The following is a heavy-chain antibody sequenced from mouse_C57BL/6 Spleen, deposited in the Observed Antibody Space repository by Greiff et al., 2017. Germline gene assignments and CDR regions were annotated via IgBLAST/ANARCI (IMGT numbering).Heavy chain of an antibody. D-gene: IGHD1-1*01. Sequence: EVHLVESGPGLVKPSQSLSLTCSVTGYSITSGYYWNWIRQFPGNKLEWMGYISYDGSNNYNPSLKNRISITRDTSKNQFFLKLNSVTTEDTATYYCARATTVVATWFAYWGQGTLVTVSA. CDR1: GYSITSGYY. V-gene: IGHV3-6*01. CDR2: ISYDGSN. CDR3: ARATTVVATWFAY. J-gene: IGHJ3*01.